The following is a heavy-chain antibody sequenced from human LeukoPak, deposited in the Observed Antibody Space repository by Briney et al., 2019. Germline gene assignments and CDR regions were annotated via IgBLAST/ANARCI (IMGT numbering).Heavy chain of an antibody. CDR1: RFTFSSYT. V-gene: IGHV3-21*01. J-gene: IGHJ4*02. CDR2: ISSSGSYI. D-gene: IGHD3-16*01. CDR3: ARGGSRGLDY. Sequence: GGSLRLSCAASRFTFSSYTMNWVRQAPGKGLEWVSSISSSGSYIYYADSVKGRFTISRDNAKNSVYLQMNSLRAEDTAVYYCARGGSRGLDYWGQGTLVTVSS.